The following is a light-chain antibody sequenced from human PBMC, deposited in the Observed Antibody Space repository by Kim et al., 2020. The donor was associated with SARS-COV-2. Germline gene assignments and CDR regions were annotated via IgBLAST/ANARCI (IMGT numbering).Light chain of an antibody. J-gene: IGKJ5*01. V-gene: IGKV3-11*01. Sequence: SPGERAPPSCRASQSVSTYLAWYQQKPGQAPRLLIYDASNRATGVPPRFSGSGSGTDFTLTISNLESEDVAIYYCQQRTNWPPITFGQGTRLEIK. CDR1: QSVSTY. CDR2: DAS. CDR3: QQRTNWPPIT.